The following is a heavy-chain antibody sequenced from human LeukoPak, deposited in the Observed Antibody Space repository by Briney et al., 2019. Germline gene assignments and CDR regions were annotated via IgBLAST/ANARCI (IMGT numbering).Heavy chain of an antibody. CDR3: ARDAHSSSWPYYFDY. J-gene: IGHJ4*02. V-gene: IGHV1-18*01. CDR1: GYTFTNYG. Sequence: ASVEVSCKASGYTFTNYGVTWVRQAPGQGLEWMGWISAYNGNTNYAQKLQGRVTMTTDTSTSTAYMELRSLRSDDTAVYYCARDAHSSSWPYYFDYWGQGTLLTVSS. D-gene: IGHD6-13*01. CDR2: ISAYNGNT.